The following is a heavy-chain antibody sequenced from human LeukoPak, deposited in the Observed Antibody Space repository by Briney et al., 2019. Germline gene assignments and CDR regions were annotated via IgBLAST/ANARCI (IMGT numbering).Heavy chain of an antibody. J-gene: IGHJ6*02. CDR1: GGSISSSSYY. CDR3: ARLRCSSTSCYFYYYYYGMDV. Sequence: SETLSLTCTVSGGSISSSSYYWGWLRQPPGKGLEWIGSIYYSGSTYYNPSLKSRVTISIDTSKNQFSLKLSSVTAADTAVYYCARLRCSSTSCYFYYYYYGMDVWGQGTTVTVSS. CDR2: IYYSGST. V-gene: IGHV4-39*01. D-gene: IGHD2-2*01.